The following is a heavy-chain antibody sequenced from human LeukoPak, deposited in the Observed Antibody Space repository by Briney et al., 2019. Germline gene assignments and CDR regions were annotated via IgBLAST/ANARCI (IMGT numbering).Heavy chain of an antibody. CDR3: ATSSSSESSSWFDY. CDR2: IYYSGST. Sequence: SETLSLTCTVSGGSISSYYWGWIRQPPGKGLEWIGYIYYSGSTNYNPSLKSRVTISVDTSKNQFSLKLSSVTAADTAVYYCATSSSSESSSWFDYWGQGTLVTVSS. CDR1: GGSISSYY. D-gene: IGHD6-13*01. J-gene: IGHJ4*02. V-gene: IGHV4-59*01.